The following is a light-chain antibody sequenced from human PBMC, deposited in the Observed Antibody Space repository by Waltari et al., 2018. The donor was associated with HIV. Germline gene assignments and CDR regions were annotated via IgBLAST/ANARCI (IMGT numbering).Light chain of an antibody. J-gene: IGKJ1*01. CDR1: QSISSY. CDR2: AAS. V-gene: IGKV1-39*01. Sequence: DLQMTQSPSSLSASVGDRVTITCRASQSISSYLNWYQQKPGKAPKLLIYAASSLQGGVPSRFSGSRSGTDYTLTISNLQPEDFATYFCQQSYSTPWTFGQGTKLEIK. CDR3: QQSYSTPWT.